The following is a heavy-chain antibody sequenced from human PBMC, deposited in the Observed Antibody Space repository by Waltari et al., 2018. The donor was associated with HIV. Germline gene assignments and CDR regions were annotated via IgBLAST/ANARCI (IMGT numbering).Heavy chain of an antibody. Sequence: EVQLVESGGGLVQPGGSLRLSCAASGFTVSSNYMSWVRQAPGKGLEWVSVIYSGGSTYDADSVKGRFTISRDNSKNTLYLQMNSLRAEDTAVYYCARDGGCSGGSCYGLWGQGTLVTVSS. CDR2: IYSGGST. J-gene: IGHJ4*02. V-gene: IGHV3-66*01. CDR1: GFTVSSNY. D-gene: IGHD2-15*01. CDR3: ARDGGCSGGSCYGL.